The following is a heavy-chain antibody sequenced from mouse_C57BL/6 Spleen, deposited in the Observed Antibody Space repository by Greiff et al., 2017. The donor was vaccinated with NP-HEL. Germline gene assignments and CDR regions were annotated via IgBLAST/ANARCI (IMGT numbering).Heavy chain of an antibody. CDR3: ARDYYGSSYWWYFDV. Sequence: DVMLVESGGGLVKPGGSLKLSCAASGFTFSSYAMSWVRQTPEKRLEWVATISDGGSYTYYPDNVKGRFTISRDNAKNNLYLQMSHLKSEDTAMYYCARDYYGSSYWWYFDVWGTGTTVTVSS. D-gene: IGHD1-1*01. J-gene: IGHJ1*03. V-gene: IGHV5-4*01. CDR2: ISDGGSYT. CDR1: GFTFSSYA.